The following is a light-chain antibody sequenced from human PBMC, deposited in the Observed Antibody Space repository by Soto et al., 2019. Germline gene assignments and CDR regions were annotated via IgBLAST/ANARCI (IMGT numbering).Light chain of an antibody. V-gene: IGLV6-57*02. Sequence: NFMLTQPHSVSESPGKTVTISCIGSGGSIATNYVQWYQQRPGSAPITIIYADNQRPSGVPDRFSGSIDSSSNSASLTISGLRAEDEADYYCQSYDTQYVVFGGGTKVTVL. CDR2: ADN. J-gene: IGLJ2*01. CDR1: GGSIATNY. CDR3: QSYDTQYVV.